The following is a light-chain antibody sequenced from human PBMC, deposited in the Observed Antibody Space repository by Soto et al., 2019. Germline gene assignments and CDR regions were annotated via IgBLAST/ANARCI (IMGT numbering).Light chain of an antibody. CDR3: HQRQSWPRT. Sequence: EIVLTQSPATLSSFPGERATLSCRASQAVNTRLAWYQHKPGQAPRLLIYLTSNRATGIPARFSGSGSGTDFTLTISSLETEDSAVYYCHQRQSWPRTFGQGTKVDIK. CDR1: QAVNTR. J-gene: IGKJ1*01. CDR2: LTS. V-gene: IGKV3-11*01.